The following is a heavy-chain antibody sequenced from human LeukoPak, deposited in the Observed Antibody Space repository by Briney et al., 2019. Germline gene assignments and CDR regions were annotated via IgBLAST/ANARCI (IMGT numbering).Heavy chain of an antibody. V-gene: IGHV1-2*06. CDR3: ATLGSGQWLAWRHRDDY. CDR1: GYTFTGYY. Sequence: ASVKVSCKASGYTFTGYYMHWVRQAPGQGLEWMGRINPNSGGTNYARKFQGRVTMTRDTSISTAYMELSRLRSDDTAVYYCATLGSGQWLAWRHRDDYWGQGTLVTVSS. D-gene: IGHD6-19*01. CDR2: INPNSGGT. J-gene: IGHJ4*02.